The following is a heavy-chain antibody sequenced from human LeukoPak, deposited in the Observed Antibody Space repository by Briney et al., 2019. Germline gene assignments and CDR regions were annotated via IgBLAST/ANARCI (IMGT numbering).Heavy chain of an antibody. J-gene: IGHJ3*02. CDR1: GFTFDDYA. Sequence: GGSLRLSCTASGFTFDDYAMHWVRQAPGKGLEWVSGITWNSGAIVYADSVKGRFTISRDNAKNSLYLQMNSLRAEDTALYYCAKASVGELLHAFDIWGQGTMVTVSS. V-gene: IGHV3-9*01. D-gene: IGHD1-26*01. CDR3: AKASVGELLHAFDI. CDR2: ITWNSGAI.